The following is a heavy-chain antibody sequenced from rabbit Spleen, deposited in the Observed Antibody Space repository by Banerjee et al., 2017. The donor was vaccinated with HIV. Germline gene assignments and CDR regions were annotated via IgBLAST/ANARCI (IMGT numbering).Heavy chain of an antibody. J-gene: IGHJ4*01. CDR3: ARGSATMTMVIIGFYLSL. D-gene: IGHD2-1*01. CDR2: IDVGEGNT. Sequence: QEQLVESGGGLVQPEGSLTLTCTASGFSFNYSYWICWVRQAPGKGLEWIGIIDVGEGNTDYASWVNGRFTISSDNAQNTVDLQMSGLTAADTATYFCARGSATMTMVIIGFYLSLWGPWTLVTVS. V-gene: IGHV1S45*01. CDR1: GFSFNYSYW.